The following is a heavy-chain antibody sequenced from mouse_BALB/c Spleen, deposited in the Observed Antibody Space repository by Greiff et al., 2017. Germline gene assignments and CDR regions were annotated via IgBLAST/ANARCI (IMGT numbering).Heavy chain of an antibody. D-gene: IGHD2-4*01. CDR3: ASYDYDPSYWYFDD. V-gene: IGHV3-8*02. Sequence: EVMLVESGPSLVKPSQTLYLTCPASGDSITSCYWNWVRKFPEKKLEYVGYISYSGSTYYNPALKNGISIIRDTSKNQYYLQLKSVTTEDTATYYCASYDYDPSYWYFDDWGAGTTVTVSS. CDR1: GDSITSCY. J-gene: IGHJ1*01. CDR2: ISYSGST.